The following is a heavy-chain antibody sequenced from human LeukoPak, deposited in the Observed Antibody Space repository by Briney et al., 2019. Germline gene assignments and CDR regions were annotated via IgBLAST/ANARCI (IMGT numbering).Heavy chain of an antibody. CDR3: AKVLTPLYYYDSSGYFSLGDY. Sequence: PGGSLRLSCAASGFTFSSYAMSWVRQAPGKGLEWVSAISGSGGSTYYAASVKGRFTISRDNSKNTLYLQMNSLRPEHTAVYYCAKVLTPLYYYDSSGYFSLGDYWGQGTLVTVSS. D-gene: IGHD3-22*01. V-gene: IGHV3-23*01. CDR2: ISGSGGST. CDR1: GFTFSSYA. J-gene: IGHJ4*02.